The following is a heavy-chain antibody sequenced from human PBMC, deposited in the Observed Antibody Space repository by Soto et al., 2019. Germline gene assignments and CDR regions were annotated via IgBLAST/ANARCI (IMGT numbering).Heavy chain of an antibody. J-gene: IGHJ4*02. D-gene: IGHD3-10*01. CDR1: GFTFSSYG. CDR2: IWYDGSNK. Sequence: QVQLVESGGGVVQPGRSLRLSCAASGFTFSSYGMHWVRQAPGKGLEWVAVIWYDGSNKYYADSVKGRFTISRDNSKKRLYLQMDSLRAEDTAVYYCGRDERAAGSLDYWGQGTLVTVSS. V-gene: IGHV3-33*01. CDR3: GRDERAAGSLDY.